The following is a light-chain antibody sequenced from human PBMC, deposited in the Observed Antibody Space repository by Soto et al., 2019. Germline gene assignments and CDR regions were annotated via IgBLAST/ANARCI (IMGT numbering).Light chain of an antibody. CDR2: GNN. V-gene: IGLV1-40*01. J-gene: IGLJ2*01. Sequence: QSVLTQPPSVSGAPGQRVTISCTGSSSNIGAGYDVHWYQQLPGTAPKLLIYGNNNRPSGVPDRFSGSKSGTSASLAITGLQAEDEAHYYCQSYDSSHHVVFGGGTKLTVL. CDR1: SSNIGAGYD. CDR3: QSYDSSHHVV.